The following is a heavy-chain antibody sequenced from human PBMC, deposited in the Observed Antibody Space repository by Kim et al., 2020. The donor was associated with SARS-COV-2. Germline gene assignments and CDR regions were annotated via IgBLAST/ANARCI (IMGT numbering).Heavy chain of an antibody. J-gene: IGHJ2*01. CDR1: GFTFSSYA. D-gene: IGHD2-15*01. Sequence: GGSLRLSCAASGFTFSSYAMHWVRQAPGKGLEWVAVISYDGSNKYYADSVKGRFTISRDNSKNTLYLQMNSLRAEDTAVYYCARDPVASYWYFDLWGRGTLVTVSS. V-gene: IGHV3-30*04. CDR2: ISYDGSNK. CDR3: ARDPVASYWYFDL.